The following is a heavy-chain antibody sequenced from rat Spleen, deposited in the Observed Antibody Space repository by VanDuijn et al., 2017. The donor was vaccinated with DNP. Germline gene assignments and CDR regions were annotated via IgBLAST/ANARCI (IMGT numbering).Heavy chain of an antibody. V-gene: IGHV5S13*01. J-gene: IGHJ2*01. CDR3: ATLTTEDY. CDR1: GFTFSYYG. Sequence: EVQLVESGGGLVQPGRSLKLSCAASGFTFSYYGMAWVRQAPKKGLEWVAAISTSGSTYYPDSVKGRFTISRDNAKSTLYLQMDSLRSEDTATYYCATLTTEDYWGQGVMVTVSS. CDR2: ISTSGST. D-gene: IGHD1-11*01.